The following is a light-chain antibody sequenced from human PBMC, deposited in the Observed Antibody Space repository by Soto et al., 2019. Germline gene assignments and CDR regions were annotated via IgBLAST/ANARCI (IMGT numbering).Light chain of an antibody. CDR2: GAS. CDR1: QSVSSN. J-gene: IGKJ4*01. CDR3: QQYNNWPLP. Sequence: IVMTQSPATLSVSPGERATLSCRASQSVSSNLAWYQHKPGQAPRLLIYGASTRATGVPARFSGSGSGTEFTLTISSPQSEDFAIYYCQQYNNWPLPFGGGTKVEIK. V-gene: IGKV3-15*01.